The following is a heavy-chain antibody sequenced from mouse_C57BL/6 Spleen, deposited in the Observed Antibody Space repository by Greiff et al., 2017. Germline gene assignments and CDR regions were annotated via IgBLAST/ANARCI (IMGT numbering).Heavy chain of an antibody. J-gene: IGHJ2*01. Sequence: QVQLQQSGAELARPGASVKLSCKASGYTFTSYGISWVKQRTGQGLEWIGEIYPRSGNTYYNEKFKGKATLTADKSSSTAYMELRSLPSADSAVYFCARSTDYYGSSIYYFDYWGQGTTLTVSS. V-gene: IGHV1-81*01. D-gene: IGHD1-1*01. CDR1: GYTFTSYG. CDR3: ARSTDYYGSSIYYFDY. CDR2: IYPRSGNT.